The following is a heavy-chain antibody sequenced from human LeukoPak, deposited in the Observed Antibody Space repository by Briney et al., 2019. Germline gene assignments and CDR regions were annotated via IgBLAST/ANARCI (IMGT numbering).Heavy chain of an antibody. J-gene: IGHJ4*02. CDR3: ATTKYSSSRPIFDY. V-gene: IGHV4-31*03. D-gene: IGHD6-6*01. CDR2: IYYSGST. CDR1: GGSISSGGYY. Sequence: SETLSLTCTVSGGSISSGGYYWSWIRQHPGKGLEWIGYIYYSGSTYYNPSLKSRVTISVDTSKNQFSLKLSSVTAADTAVYYCATTKYSSSRPIFDYWGQGTLVTVYS.